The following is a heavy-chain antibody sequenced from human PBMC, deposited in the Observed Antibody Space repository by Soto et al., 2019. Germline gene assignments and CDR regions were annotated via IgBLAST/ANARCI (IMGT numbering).Heavy chain of an antibody. J-gene: IGHJ6*02. V-gene: IGHV1-18*01. D-gene: IGHD3-10*01. CDR1: GYTFTNYD. CDR2: ISTYTGNT. Sequence: ASVKVSCKASGYTFTNYDINWVRQAPGQGLEWMGWISTYTGNTNYAQKLQGRVTMTTDTSTSTAYMELRSLRSDDTAVYYCARGYYYGSGRPTPGGIDVWGQGTTVTVSS. CDR3: ARGYYYGSGRPTPGGIDV.